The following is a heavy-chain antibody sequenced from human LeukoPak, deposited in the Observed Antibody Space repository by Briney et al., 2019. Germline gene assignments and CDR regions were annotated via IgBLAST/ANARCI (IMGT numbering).Heavy chain of an antibody. J-gene: IGHJ4*02. CDR2: ISSSGKTI. CDR3: ARGSGYATFDY. CDR1: GFILSDYY. V-gene: IGHV3-11*01. Sequence: PGGSLRLSCEASGFILSDYYMSWIRQAPGKGLGWISYISSSGKTIYYADSVKGRFSISRDNAKNSLYLQMNSLRADDTAVYYCARGSGYATFDYWGQGTLVTVSS. D-gene: IGHD5-12*01.